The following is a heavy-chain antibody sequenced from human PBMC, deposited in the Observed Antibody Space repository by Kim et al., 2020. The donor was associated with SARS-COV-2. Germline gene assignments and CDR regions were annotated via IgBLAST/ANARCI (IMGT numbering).Heavy chain of an antibody. CDR1: GFGVSNNY. CDR3: ARHSSAWPFFDY. D-gene: IGHD6-19*01. CDR2: IHSGGGT. J-gene: IGHJ4*02. V-gene: IGHV3-53*01. Sequence: GGSLRLSCTPSGFGVSNNYMSWVRQAPGKGLEWVSVIHSGGGTYYADSVKGRFTISRDSPTNTLHLQMNSLRVDDTAVYYCARHSSAWPFFDYWGQGTLVTVSS.